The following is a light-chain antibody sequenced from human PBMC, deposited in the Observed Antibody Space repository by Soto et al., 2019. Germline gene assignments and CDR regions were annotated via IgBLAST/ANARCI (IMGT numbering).Light chain of an antibody. Sequence: QSALTQPASVSGSPGQSITISCTGTSSDVGGFDFVSWFQRRPGKPPRLIIYEVPNRPSGISDRFSGYKSGNTASLTISGLQAEDEADYFCSSYIKATTLYVFGSGTKLTVL. V-gene: IGLV2-14*01. J-gene: IGLJ1*01. CDR1: SSDVGGFDF. CDR2: EVP. CDR3: SSYIKATTLYV.